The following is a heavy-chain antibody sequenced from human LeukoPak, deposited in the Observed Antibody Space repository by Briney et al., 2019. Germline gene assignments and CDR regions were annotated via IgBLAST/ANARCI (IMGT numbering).Heavy chain of an antibody. CDR3: ARAYCSGGSCYDY. CDR2: ISYDGSNK. J-gene: IGHJ4*02. D-gene: IGHD2-15*01. Sequence: GGSLRLSCAASGFTFSSYAMHWVRQAPGKGLEWVALISYDGSNKYCADSVKGRFTISRDNSKNTLYLQMNSLRAEDTAVYYRARAYCSGGSCYDYWGQGTLVTVSS. V-gene: IGHV3-30-3*01. CDR1: GFTFSSYA.